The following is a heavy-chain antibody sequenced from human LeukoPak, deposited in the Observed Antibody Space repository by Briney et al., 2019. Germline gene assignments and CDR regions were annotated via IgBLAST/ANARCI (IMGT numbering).Heavy chain of an antibody. D-gene: IGHD2-2*01. CDR2: IYYSGST. CDR1: GGSISSSSYY. Sequence: PSETLSLTCTVSGGSISSSSYYWGWIRQPPGKGLEWIGSIYYSGSTYYNPSLKSRVTISVDTSKNQFSLKLSSVTAADTAVYYCASAKRLGYCSSTSCFSSNWFDPWGQGTLVTVSS. CDR3: ASAKRLGYCSSTSCFSSNWFDP. J-gene: IGHJ5*02. V-gene: IGHV4-39*07.